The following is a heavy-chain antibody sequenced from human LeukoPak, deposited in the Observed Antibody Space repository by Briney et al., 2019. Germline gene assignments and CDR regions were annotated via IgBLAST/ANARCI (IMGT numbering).Heavy chain of an antibody. D-gene: IGHD2-21*02. V-gene: IGHV3-48*02. J-gene: IGHJ2*01. CDR3: ARVSCRGDCNNLLWYFDL. CDR1: GFTFSSYS. Sequence: GGSLRLSCGASGFTFSSYSMNWVRQAPGKGLEWVTYISGTSSTIHYADSVKGRFTISRDNAKNSLYLQMNSLRDEDTAVYYCARVSCRGDCNNLLWYFDLWGRGTLVTVAS. CDR2: ISGTSSTI.